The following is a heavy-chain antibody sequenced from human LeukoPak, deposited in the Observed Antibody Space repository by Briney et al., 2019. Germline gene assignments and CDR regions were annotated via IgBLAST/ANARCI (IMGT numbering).Heavy chain of an antibody. Sequence: PGGSLRLSCAASGFTFSSYGMHWVRQAPGKGLEWVAFIRYDGSNKYYADSVKGRFTISRDNSKNTLYLQMNSLRAEDTAVYYCAKRDIVATMATGVVDYWGQGTLVTVSS. CDR1: GFTFSSYG. V-gene: IGHV3-30*02. J-gene: IGHJ4*02. CDR3: AKRDIVATMATGVVDY. CDR2: IRYDGSNK. D-gene: IGHD5-12*01.